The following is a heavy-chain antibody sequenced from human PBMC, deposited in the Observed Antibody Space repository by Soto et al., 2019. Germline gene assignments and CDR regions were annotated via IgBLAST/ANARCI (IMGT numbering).Heavy chain of an antibody. V-gene: IGHV4-59*01. Sequence: SETLSLTCTVSGGSITTYYWSWIRQPPGKGLEWIGYMYYSGSSNYNPSLKSRVTISVDTSKNQFSLKLSSVTAADTAVYYCARDYDSSGYYYQYWGQGTLVTVS. CDR1: GGSITTYY. D-gene: IGHD3-22*01. J-gene: IGHJ4*02. CDR3: ARDYDSSGYYYQY. CDR2: MYYSGSS.